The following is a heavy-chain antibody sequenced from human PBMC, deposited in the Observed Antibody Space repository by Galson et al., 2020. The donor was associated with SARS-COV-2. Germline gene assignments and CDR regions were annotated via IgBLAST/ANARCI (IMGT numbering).Heavy chain of an antibody. J-gene: IGHJ3*02. D-gene: IGHD3-10*01. CDR1: GGSISSGGYY. CDR2: IYYSGST. V-gene: IGHV4-31*03. CDR3: ARGLLWFGELLEPDAFDI. Sequence: SETLSLTCTVSGGSISSGGYYWSWIRQHPGKGLEWIGYIYYSGSTYHNPSLKSRVTISVDTSKNQFSLKLSSVTAADTAVYYCARGLLWFGELLEPDAFDIWGQGTMVTVSS.